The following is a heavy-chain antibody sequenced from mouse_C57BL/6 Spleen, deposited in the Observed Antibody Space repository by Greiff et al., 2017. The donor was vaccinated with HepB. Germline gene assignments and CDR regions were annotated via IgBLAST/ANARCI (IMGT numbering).Heavy chain of an antibody. CDR2: IDPSDSYT. CDR1: GYTFTSYW. J-gene: IGHJ2*01. D-gene: IGHD1-1*01. CDR3: ARRLPLRYFDY. Sequence: QVQLQQPGAELVKPGASVKLSCKASGYTFTSYWMQWVKQRPGQGLEWIGEIDPSDSYTNYNQKFKGKATLTVDTSSSTAYMQHSSLTSEDSAVYYCARRLPLRYFDYWGQGTTLTVSS. V-gene: IGHV1-50*01.